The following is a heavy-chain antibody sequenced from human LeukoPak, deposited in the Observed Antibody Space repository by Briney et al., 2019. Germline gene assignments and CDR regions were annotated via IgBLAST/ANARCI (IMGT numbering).Heavy chain of an antibody. CDR2: IYHSGST. V-gene: IGHV4-30-2*01. CDR1: GGSISSGGYS. CDR3: ARVSSSWAVLDY. Sequence: SETLSLTCAVSGGSISSGGYSWSWIRQPPGKGLEWIGYIYHSGSTYYNPSLKSRVTISVDTSKNQFSLKLSSVTAADTAVYYCARVSSSWAVLDYWGQGTLVTVSS. D-gene: IGHD6-13*01. J-gene: IGHJ4*02.